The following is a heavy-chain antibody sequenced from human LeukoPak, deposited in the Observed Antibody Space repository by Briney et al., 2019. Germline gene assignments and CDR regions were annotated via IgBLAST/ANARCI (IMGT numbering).Heavy chain of an antibody. V-gene: IGHV1-24*01. CDR3: AVLRFLEWLLSPLGFDP. CDR2: FDPEGGET. J-gene: IGHJ5*02. Sequence: ASVKVSCKVSGYTLTELSMHWVRQAPGKGLEWMGGFDPEGGETIYAQKFQGRVTMTEDTSTDTAYMELSSLRSEDTAVYYCAVLRFLEWLLSPLGFDPWGQGTLVTVSS. D-gene: IGHD3-3*01. CDR1: GYTLTELS.